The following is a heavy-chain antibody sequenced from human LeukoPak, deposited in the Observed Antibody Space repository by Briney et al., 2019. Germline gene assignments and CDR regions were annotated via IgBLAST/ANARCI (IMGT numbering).Heavy chain of an antibody. CDR3: AVSGYSNWFDP. Sequence: ASVKVSCKVSGYTLTELSMHWVRQAPGKGLEWMGGFDPEDGGTIYAQKFQGRVTMTEDTSTDAAYMELSSLRSEDTAVYYCAVSGYSNWFDPWGQGTLVTVSS. D-gene: IGHD5-18*01. J-gene: IGHJ5*02. V-gene: IGHV1-24*01. CDR2: FDPEDGGT. CDR1: GYTLTELS.